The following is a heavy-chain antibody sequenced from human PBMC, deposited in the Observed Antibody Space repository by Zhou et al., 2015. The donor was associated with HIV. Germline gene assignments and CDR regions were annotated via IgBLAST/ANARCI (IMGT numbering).Heavy chain of an antibody. D-gene: IGHD4-17*01. CDR1: GGTFSSYA. Sequence: QVQLVQSGAEVKKPGSSVKVSCKASGGTFSSYAISWVRQAPGQGLEWMGGIIPIFGTANYAQKFQGRVTITADESTSTAYMELSSLRSEDTAVYYCASLALETVTTTRGPDDYWGQGTLVTVSS. CDR2: IIPIFGTA. CDR3: ASLALETVTTTRGPDDY. J-gene: IGHJ4*02. V-gene: IGHV1-69*01.